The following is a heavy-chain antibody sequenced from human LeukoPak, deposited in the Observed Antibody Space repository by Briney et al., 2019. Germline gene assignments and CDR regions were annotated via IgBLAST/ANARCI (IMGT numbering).Heavy chain of an antibody. CDR1: GFTFSSYA. CDR2: ISYDGGNK. J-gene: IGHJ6*02. CDR3: ARDGGTAMPWYGMDV. Sequence: GGSLRLSCAASGFTFSSYAMHWVRQAPGKGLEWVAVISYDGGNKYYADSVKGRFTISRDNSKNTLYLQMNSLRAEDTAVYYCARDGGTAMPWYGMDVWGQGTTVTVSS. D-gene: IGHD5-18*01. V-gene: IGHV3-30-3*01.